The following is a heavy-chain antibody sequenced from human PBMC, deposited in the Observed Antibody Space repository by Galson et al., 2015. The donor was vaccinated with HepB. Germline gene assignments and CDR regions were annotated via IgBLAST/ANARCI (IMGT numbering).Heavy chain of an antibody. J-gene: IGHJ6*03. CDR3: ASRAVWRLGNQLLISYMDI. Sequence: SVKVSCKASGYTFTSYDINWVRQATGQGLEWMGWMNPNSGNTGYAQKFQGRVTMTRNTSISTAYMELSSLRSEDTAVYYCASRAVWRLGNQLLISYMDIWGKGTTVTVSS. D-gene: IGHD2-2*01. CDR2: MNPNSGNT. CDR1: GYTFTSYD. V-gene: IGHV1-8*02.